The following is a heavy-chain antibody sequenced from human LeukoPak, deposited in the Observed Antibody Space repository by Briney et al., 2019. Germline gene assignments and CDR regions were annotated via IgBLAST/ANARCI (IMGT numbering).Heavy chain of an antibody. V-gene: IGHV3-21*06. D-gene: IGHD3-22*01. J-gene: IGHJ4*02. Sequence: SVKGRFTISRDNAKNSLCLQMNSLRAEDTAVYYCARGDSSGYYYFDYWGQGTLVTVSS. CDR3: ARGDSSGYYYFDY.